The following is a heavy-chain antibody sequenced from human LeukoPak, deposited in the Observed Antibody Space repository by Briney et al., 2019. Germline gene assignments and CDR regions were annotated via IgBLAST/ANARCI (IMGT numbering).Heavy chain of an antibody. CDR2: INHSGST. J-gene: IGHJ5*02. CDR1: GGSFSGYS. CDR3: ARGRLLMWFDP. D-gene: IGHD3-16*01. V-gene: IGHV4-34*01. Sequence: SETLSLTCAVYGGSFSGYSWSWIRHPPGKGLEWIGEINHSGSTNYNPSLKSRVTVSVDTSKKQFSLKLSSVTAADTAVYYCARGRLLMWFDPWGQGTLVTVSS.